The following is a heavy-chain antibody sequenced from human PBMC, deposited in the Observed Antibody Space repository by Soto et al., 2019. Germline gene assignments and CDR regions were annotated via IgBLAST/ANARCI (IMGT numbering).Heavy chain of an antibody. CDR2: ISAYNGNT. D-gene: IGHD6-19*01. CDR1: GYTFTSYG. CDR3: ARQILYSSGWYFDY. Sequence: GASVKVSCKASGYTFTSYGISWVRQAPGQGLEWMGWISAYNGNTNYAQKLQGRVTMTTDTSKNQFSLNLSSVTAADTAVYYCARQILYSSGWYFDYWGLGTLVTVSS. V-gene: IGHV1-18*01. J-gene: IGHJ4*02.